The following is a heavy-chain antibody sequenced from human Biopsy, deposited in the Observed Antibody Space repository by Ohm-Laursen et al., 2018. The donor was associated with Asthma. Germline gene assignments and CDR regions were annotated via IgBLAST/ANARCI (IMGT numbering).Heavy chain of an antibody. J-gene: IGHJ2*01. CDR1: GDAMSTSGSY. CDR3: ARAVSSSSYWYFDL. CDR2: IYYRGRT. D-gene: IGHD6-6*01. V-gene: IGHV4-39*02. Sequence: GTLSLTCIVSGDAMSTSGSYWGWIRQSPGKGLEWIGSIYYRGRTYYNPSLESRVTISADTSKNHFSPRGTSVTAADTAVYYCARAVSSSSYWYFDLWGRGDLVTVSS.